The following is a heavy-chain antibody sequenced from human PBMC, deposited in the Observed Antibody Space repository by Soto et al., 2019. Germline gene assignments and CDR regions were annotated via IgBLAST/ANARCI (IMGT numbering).Heavy chain of an antibody. Sequence: QVQLVQSGAEVKKPGASVKVSCKASGYTFTGYYMHWVRQAPGQGLEWMVWINPNSGGTNYAQKFQGWVTMTRDTSISTAYMELSRLRSDDTAVYYCARGLVVAATGRAFDIWGQGTMVTVSS. CDR3: ARGLVVAATGRAFDI. V-gene: IGHV1-2*04. D-gene: IGHD2-15*01. CDR1: GYTFTGYY. CDR2: INPNSGGT. J-gene: IGHJ3*02.